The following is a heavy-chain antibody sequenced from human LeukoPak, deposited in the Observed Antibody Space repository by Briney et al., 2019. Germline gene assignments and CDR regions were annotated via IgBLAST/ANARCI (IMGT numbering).Heavy chain of an antibody. CDR3: ARMCGYCDY. J-gene: IGHJ4*02. CDR1: GFTFSSHH. D-gene: IGHD2-21*01. CDR2: IKPDGSEK. V-gene: IGHV3-7*01. Sequence: PGGSLRLSCVASGFTFSSHHMNWVRQTPGKGLESVAIIKPDGSEKYYVDSVKGRFTISRDNAKSSLYLQMNSLRAEDTGVYFCARMCGYCDYWGQGTLVNVSS.